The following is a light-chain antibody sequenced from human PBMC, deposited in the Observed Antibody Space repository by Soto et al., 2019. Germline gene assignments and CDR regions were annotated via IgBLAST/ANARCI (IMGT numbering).Light chain of an antibody. CDR3: GTWDSNLSEVV. Sequence: QSVLTQPPSVSAAPGQKVTISCSGSSSNIGNDYVSWYQQLPGTAPKLLIYDNNKRPSGIPDRFSGSTSGRSATLVITGLQTGDEADYYCGTWDSNLSEVVFGGGTKLTVL. V-gene: IGLV1-51*01. CDR2: DNN. CDR1: SSNIGNDY. J-gene: IGLJ2*01.